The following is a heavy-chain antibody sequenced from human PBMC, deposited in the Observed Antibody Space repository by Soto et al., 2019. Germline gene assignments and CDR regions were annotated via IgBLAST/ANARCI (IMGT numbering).Heavy chain of an antibody. D-gene: IGHD3-22*01. V-gene: IGHV4-31*03. Sequence: QVQLQESGPGLVKPSQTLSLTCTVSGGSISSGGYYWSWIRQHPGKGLEWIGYIYYSGSTYYNPSLKSRVTISVDTAKNQFSLKLSSVTAADTAVYYCARERGYYYDSSGYYYSRKSARLVDYWGQGTLVTVSS. CDR2: IYYSGST. J-gene: IGHJ4*02. CDR3: ARERGYYYDSSGYYYSRKSARLVDY. CDR1: GGSISSGGYY.